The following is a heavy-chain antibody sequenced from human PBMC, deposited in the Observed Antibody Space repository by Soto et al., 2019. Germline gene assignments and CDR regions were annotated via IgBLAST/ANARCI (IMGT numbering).Heavy chain of an antibody. D-gene: IGHD4-17*01. V-gene: IGHV1-8*01. Sequence: ASVKVSWKASGYTFTSYDINWVRQATGQGLEWMGWMNPNSGNTGYAQKFQGRVTMTRNTSISTAYMELSSLRSEDTAVYYCAIGLAGDYDLDYWGQGTLVTVSS. CDR3: AIGLAGDYDLDY. J-gene: IGHJ4*02. CDR1: GYTFTSYD. CDR2: MNPNSGNT.